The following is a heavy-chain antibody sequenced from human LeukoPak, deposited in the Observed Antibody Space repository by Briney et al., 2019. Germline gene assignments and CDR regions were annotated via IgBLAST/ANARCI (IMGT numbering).Heavy chain of an antibody. CDR1: GGSISSVNS. V-gene: IGHV4-4*02. CDR2: IYHSGGT. Sequence: SETLSLTCAVSGGSISSVNSWTWVRQPPGKGLEWIGEIYHSGGTNYNPSLKSRVTISVDKSKNQFSLKLSSVTATDTAVYYCARGYSSSWYDYWGQGTLVTVPS. D-gene: IGHD6-13*01. CDR3: ARGYSSSWYDY. J-gene: IGHJ4*02.